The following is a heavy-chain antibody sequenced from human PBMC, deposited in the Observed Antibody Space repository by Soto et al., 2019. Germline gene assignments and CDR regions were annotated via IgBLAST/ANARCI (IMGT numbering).Heavy chain of an antibody. CDR2: ISWDGGSI. J-gene: IGHJ5*01. D-gene: IGHD2-15*01. CDR3: AKEGNGGSSLDS. CDR1: GFKFDDYM. V-gene: IGHV3-43*01. Sequence: PGGSLRLSCEASGFKFDDYMMHWVRQAPGKGLEWISLISWDGGSIDYADSIKGRFTVSRDNSKTSLYLHMHSLTSDDSALYFCAKEGNGGSSLDSWGQGTLVTVSS.